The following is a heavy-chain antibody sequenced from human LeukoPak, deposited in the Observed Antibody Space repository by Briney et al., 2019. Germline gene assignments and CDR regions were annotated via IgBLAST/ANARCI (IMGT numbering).Heavy chain of an antibody. CDR3: ARGPRNDPGRSDY. D-gene: IGHD1-1*01. V-gene: IGHV4-59*01. CDR1: GGSISSYY. J-gene: IGHJ4*02. CDR2: IYYSGST. Sequence: SETLSLTCTVSGGSISSYYWSWIRQPPGKGLEWIGYIYYSGSTNYNPSLKSRVTISVDTSKNQFSLKLSSVTAADTAVYYCARGPRNDPGRSDYWGQGTLVTVSS.